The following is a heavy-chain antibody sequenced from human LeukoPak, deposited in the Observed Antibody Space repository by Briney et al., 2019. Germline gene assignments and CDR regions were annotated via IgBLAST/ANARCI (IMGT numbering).Heavy chain of an antibody. CDR1: GGSFSGYY. Sequence: SETLSLTCAVYGGSFSGYYWSWIRQPPGKGLEWIGEINHSGSTNYNPSLKSRVTISVDTSKNQFSLKLSSVTAADTAVYYCARAAAYDFWSGYRWFDPWGQGTLVTVSS. D-gene: IGHD3-3*01. J-gene: IGHJ5*02. V-gene: IGHV4-34*01. CDR2: INHSGST. CDR3: ARAAAYDFWSGYRWFDP.